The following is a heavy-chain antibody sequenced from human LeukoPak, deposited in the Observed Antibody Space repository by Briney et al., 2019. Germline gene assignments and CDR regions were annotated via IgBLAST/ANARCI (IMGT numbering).Heavy chain of an antibody. J-gene: IGHJ6*02. D-gene: IGHD2-15*01. CDR3: AKGQLVDYGMDV. V-gene: IGHV3-30*18. Sequence: GGSLRLSCAASGFTFSSYGMHWVRQAPGKGLEWVAVISYDGSNKYYADSVKGRFTISRDNSKNTLYLQMNSLRAEDTAVYYCAKGQLVDYGMDVWGQGTTVTVSS. CDR2: ISYDGSNK. CDR1: GFTFSSYG.